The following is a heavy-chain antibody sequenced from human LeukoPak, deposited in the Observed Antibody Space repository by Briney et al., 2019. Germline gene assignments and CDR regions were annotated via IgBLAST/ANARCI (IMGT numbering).Heavy chain of an antibody. CDR2: ISAYNGNT. CDR3: ARDTEWELNPDYLDY. J-gene: IGHJ4*02. D-gene: IGHD1-26*01. Sequence: ASVKVSCKASGYTFSIYGISWVRQAPGQGLEWMGWISAYNGNTKYAQKLQGRVTMTTDTSTNTAYMELRSLRSDDTAVYYCARDTEWELNPDYLDYWGQGTLVTVSS. CDR1: GYTFSIYG. V-gene: IGHV1-18*01.